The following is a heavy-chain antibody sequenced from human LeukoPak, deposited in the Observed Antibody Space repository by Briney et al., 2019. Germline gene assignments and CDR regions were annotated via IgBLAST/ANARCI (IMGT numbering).Heavy chain of an antibody. Sequence: GGSLRLSCSVSGFIFSRYGMHWVRQAPGKGLEWVAVIWYDGSQEYYADSVKGRFTISRDNSKSTLFLEINSLRAEDTAQYYCARADETNMDYWGQGTPVIVST. CDR3: ARADETNMDY. CDR2: IWYDGSQE. D-gene: IGHD2/OR15-2a*01. CDR1: GFIFSRYG. J-gene: IGHJ4*02. V-gene: IGHV3-33*01.